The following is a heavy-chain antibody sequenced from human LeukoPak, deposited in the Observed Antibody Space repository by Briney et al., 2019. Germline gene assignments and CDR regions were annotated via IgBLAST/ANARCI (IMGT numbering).Heavy chain of an antibody. D-gene: IGHD2-2*01. V-gene: IGHV1-69-2*01. CDR3: ATQSDIVVAPYYYMDV. Sequence: ASVKVSRKVSGYSFTDYYMHWVQQAPGKGLEWAGLVDPEDGETIYAEKSQGRVTITAYRSTDTAYMELSSLRSEDTAVYYCATQSDIVVAPYYYMDVWGKGTTVTVSS. CDR1: GYSFTDYY. J-gene: IGHJ6*03. CDR2: VDPEDGET.